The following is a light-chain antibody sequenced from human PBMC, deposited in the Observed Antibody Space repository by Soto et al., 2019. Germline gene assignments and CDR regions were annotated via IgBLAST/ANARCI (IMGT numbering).Light chain of an antibody. J-gene: IGKJ1*01. CDR2: DAS. CDR3: QRYGNSPPWT. V-gene: IGKV3-20*01. CDR1: QSVSSSS. Sequence: EIVLTQSPGTLSLSPGERATLSCRASQSVSSSSLAWYQQKPGQAPRLLIYDASSRATGIPDRFSGSGSGTDFTLTISRLEPEDFAVDYCQRYGNSPPWTFGQGTKVAIK.